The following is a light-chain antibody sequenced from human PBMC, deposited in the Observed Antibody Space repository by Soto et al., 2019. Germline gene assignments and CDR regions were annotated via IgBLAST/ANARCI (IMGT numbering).Light chain of an antibody. Sequence: DIQMTQSPSSLSASVGDRVTITCRASQSISSNLNWYQQKPGKAPKLLIYAASSLQSGVPSRFSGSGSGTDFTLTISRLEPEDFAVYYCQQYGSLSWTFGQGTKVDIK. CDR3: QQYGSLSWT. V-gene: IGKV1-39*01. CDR1: QSISSN. CDR2: AAS. J-gene: IGKJ1*01.